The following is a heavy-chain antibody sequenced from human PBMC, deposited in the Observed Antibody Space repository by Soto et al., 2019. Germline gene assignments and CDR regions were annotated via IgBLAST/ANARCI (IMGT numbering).Heavy chain of an antibody. Sequence: EVQQLESGGGLVQPGGSLSLSCAASGITFNNYALNWVRQAPGKGLEWVSGISGSGISTYYADFVKGRFTISRDNSKNTLYLQMDGLRADDTAVYYCAKEAGGGPTMLTISFDYWGQGTLVTVSS. CDR2: ISGSGIST. D-gene: IGHD3-16*01. J-gene: IGHJ4*02. CDR3: AKEAGGGPTMLTISFDY. V-gene: IGHV3-23*01. CDR1: GITFNNYA.